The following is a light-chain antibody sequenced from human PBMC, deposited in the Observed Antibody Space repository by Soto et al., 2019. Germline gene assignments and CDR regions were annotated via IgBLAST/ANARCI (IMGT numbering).Light chain of an antibody. Sequence: QSVLTQPASVSGSPGQSITISCTGTNSDVGGYNYVTWYQQHRGKAPKLIIYEVSNRPSGVSNRFSGSKSGNTASLTISGVQAADEADYYCSSYSDRSPCVFGTGTKVTVL. V-gene: IGLV2-14*01. J-gene: IGLJ1*01. CDR2: EVS. CDR1: NSDVGGYNY. CDR3: SSYSDRSPCV.